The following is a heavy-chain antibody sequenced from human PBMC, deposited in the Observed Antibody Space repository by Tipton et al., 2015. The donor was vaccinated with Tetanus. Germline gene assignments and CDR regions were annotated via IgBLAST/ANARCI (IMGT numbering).Heavy chain of an antibody. CDR1: GGAISSGDYY. Sequence: TLSLTCTVSGGAISSGDYYWSWIRQPPGKGLEWIGYIYYSGSTYYNPSLKSRVTISVDTSKNQFSLKLSSVTAADTAVYYCATYLSYYGSGGWSQGTLVTVSS. CDR3: ATYLSYYGSGG. CDR2: IYYSGST. J-gene: IGHJ4*02. V-gene: IGHV4-30-4*01. D-gene: IGHD3-10*01.